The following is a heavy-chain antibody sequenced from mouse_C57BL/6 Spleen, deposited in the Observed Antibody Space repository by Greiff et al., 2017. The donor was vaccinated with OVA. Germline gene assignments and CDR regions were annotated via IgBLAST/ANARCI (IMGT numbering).Heavy chain of an antibody. V-gene: IGHV2-6-1*01. CDR3: ARHGSYYYGSSYVGAMDY. D-gene: IGHD1-1*01. CDR1: GFSLTSYG. CDR2: IWSDGST. Sequence: VQLVESGPGLVAPSQSLSITCTVSGFSLTSYGVHWVRQPPGKGLEWLVVIWSDGSTTYNSALKSRLSISKDNSKSQVFLKMNSLQTDDTAMYYCARHGSYYYGSSYVGAMDYWGQGTSVTVSS. J-gene: IGHJ4*01.